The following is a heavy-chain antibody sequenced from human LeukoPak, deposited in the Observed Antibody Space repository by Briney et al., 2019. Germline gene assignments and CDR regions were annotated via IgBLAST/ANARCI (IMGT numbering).Heavy chain of an antibody. CDR2: IYSGGST. Sequence: PGGSLRLSCAASGFTVSSNYMSWVRQAPGKGLEWVSVIYSGGSTYYADSVKGRFTISRDNSKNTLYLQMNSLRAEDTAVYYGARAESSGWYRSYYFDYWGQGTLVTVSS. D-gene: IGHD6-19*01. CDR1: GFTVSSNY. CDR3: ARAESSGWYRSYYFDY. V-gene: IGHV3-53*01. J-gene: IGHJ4*02.